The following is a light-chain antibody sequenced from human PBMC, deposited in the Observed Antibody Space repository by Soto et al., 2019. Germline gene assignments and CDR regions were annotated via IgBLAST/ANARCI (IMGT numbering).Light chain of an antibody. V-gene: IGKV3-20*01. CDR3: KQYGSSPTT. Sequence: EIVLTQSPGTLSLSPGERATLYCSATQSVSSSYLAWYQQKPGQAPRLLIYGASSRATGIPDRFSGSGSGTDFTLTISRLETEDFAVYYCKQYGSSPTTFGQGTKVDIK. CDR1: QSVSSSY. J-gene: IGKJ1*01. CDR2: GAS.